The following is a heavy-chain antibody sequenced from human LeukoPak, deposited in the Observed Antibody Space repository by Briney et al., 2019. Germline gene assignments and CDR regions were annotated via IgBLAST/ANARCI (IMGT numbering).Heavy chain of an antibody. V-gene: IGHV4-39*01. CDR2: IDYRGRT. CDR1: GDSISSSNFH. D-gene: IGHD5-18*01. Sequence: SETLSLPCSVSGDSISSSNFHWGWIRPSPGKGLEWIGTIDYRGRTFYNPSLNNRVTISADTSRNQLSLKLSSVTATDTVIYYCVRRVNTYGGWFDRWGQGALVTVSS. J-gene: IGHJ5*02. CDR3: VRRVNTYGGWFDR.